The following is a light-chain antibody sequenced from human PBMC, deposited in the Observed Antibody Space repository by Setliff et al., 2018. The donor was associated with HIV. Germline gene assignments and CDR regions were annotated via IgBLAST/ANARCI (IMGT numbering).Light chain of an antibody. V-gene: IGLV2-8*01. CDR3: GSYAGSKSYV. Sequence: QSALAQPPSASGSPGQSVTISCTGASSDVGVYNYVSWFQQHPGKSPKLMIYEVTKRPSGVPERFSGSKSGNTASLTVSGLQAEDEADYYCGSYAGSKSYVFGTGTKVTVL. CDR1: SSDVGVYNY. J-gene: IGLJ1*01. CDR2: EVT.